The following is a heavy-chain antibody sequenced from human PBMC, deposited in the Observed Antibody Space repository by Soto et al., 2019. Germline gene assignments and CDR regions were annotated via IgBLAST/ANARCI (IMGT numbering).Heavy chain of an antibody. CDR1: GYAFTTYG. J-gene: IGHJ4*02. D-gene: IGHD1-1*01. CDR2: ISAHNGNT. V-gene: IGHV1-18*01. CDR3: ARGRYGDY. Sequence: QVHLVQSGAEVKKPGASVKVSCQGSGYAFTTYGITWVRQAPGQGLEWTGWISAHNGNTNYAQKCQGRVTVTRDTSTSTAYMELRSLRYAATAVYYCARGRYGDYWGQGALVTVSS.